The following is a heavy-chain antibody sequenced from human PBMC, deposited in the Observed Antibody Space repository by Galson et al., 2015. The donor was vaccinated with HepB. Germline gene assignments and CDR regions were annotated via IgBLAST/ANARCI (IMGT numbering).Heavy chain of an antibody. CDR2: MNPNSGNT. D-gene: IGHD6-19*01. J-gene: IGHJ4*02. CDR3: ARGLRRSVAGTGY. V-gene: IGHV1-8*01. Sequence: TGQGLEWMGWMNPNSGNTGYAQKFQGRVTMTRNTSISTAYMELSSLRSEDTAVYYCARGLRRSVAGTGYWGRGTLVTVSS.